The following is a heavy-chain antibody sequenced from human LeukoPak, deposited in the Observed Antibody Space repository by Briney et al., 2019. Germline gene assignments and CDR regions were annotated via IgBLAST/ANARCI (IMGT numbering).Heavy chain of an antibody. J-gene: IGHJ6*02. D-gene: IGHD3-10*01. Sequence: SETLSLTCTVSGDSINSFFWSWIRQPPGKGLEWIGFIHYSGNTDYNPSLKSRVTISVDTSKNQFSLKLSSVTAADTAVYYCARDLPAVLGGYYYYGMDVWGQGTTVTVSS. CDR2: IHYSGNT. V-gene: IGHV4-59*12. CDR3: ARDLPAVLGGYYYYGMDV. CDR1: GDSINSFF.